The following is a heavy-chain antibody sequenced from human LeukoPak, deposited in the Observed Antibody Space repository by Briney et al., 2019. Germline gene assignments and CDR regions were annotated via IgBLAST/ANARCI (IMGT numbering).Heavy chain of an antibody. CDR3: ARDVPATIFGVVILDYFDY. CDR2: IYSSGSP. J-gene: IGHJ4*02. CDR1: GGPISRYY. Sequence: PSETLALICSVSGGPISRYYWSWIRQPAGKGLEGIGRIYSSGSPNYNPSVKGRVTMSVDTSKNQFSLMLGSGPAADTAVYYCARDVPATIFGVVILDYFDYWGQGTQVTVSS. D-gene: IGHD3-3*01. V-gene: IGHV4-4*07.